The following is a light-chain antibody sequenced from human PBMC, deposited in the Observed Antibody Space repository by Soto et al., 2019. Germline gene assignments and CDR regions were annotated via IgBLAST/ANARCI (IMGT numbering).Light chain of an antibody. CDR2: KAS. V-gene: IGKV1-5*03. CDR1: QSISGS. J-gene: IGKJ5*01. Sequence: IQMTQSPSTLSASVGDRVTITCRASQSISGSLAWYQQKPGKAPKLLIYKASSLESGVPSRFSGSGSGTEFTLTINSLQPDDFATYYCQHYNSYPITFGQGTRLEIK. CDR3: QHYNSYPIT.